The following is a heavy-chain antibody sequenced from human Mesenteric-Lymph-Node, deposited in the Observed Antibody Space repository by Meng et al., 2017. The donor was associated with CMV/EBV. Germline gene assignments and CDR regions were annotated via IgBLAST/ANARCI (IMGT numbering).Heavy chain of an antibody. CDR3: ATSMVRGIVEVY. Sequence: SETLSLTCAVYGGSFSGYYWGWIRQPPGKGLEWIGNIYYSGSTYYNPSLKSRVTISVDTSKNQFSLKLSSLTAADTAVYYCATSMVRGIVEVYWGQGTLVTVSS. CDR1: GGSFSGYY. CDR2: IYYSGST. D-gene: IGHD3-10*01. V-gene: IGHV4-34*01. J-gene: IGHJ4*02.